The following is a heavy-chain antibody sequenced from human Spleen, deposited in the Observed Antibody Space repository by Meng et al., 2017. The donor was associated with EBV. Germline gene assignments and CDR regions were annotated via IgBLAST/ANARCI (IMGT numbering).Heavy chain of an antibody. Sequence: LQLQGSGPGMVKPSATLSLTCTVSGGSISSSSYYWGWIRQPPGKGLEWIGSIYYNGSPFYNPSLKSRVSISVDTSKNQFSLKLSSVTAADTAVFYCARVELPAAIGHFGYWGQGTLVTVSS. D-gene: IGHD2-2*01. CDR2: IYYNGSP. CDR3: ARVELPAAIGHFGY. CDR1: GGSISSSSYY. J-gene: IGHJ4*02. V-gene: IGHV4-39*01.